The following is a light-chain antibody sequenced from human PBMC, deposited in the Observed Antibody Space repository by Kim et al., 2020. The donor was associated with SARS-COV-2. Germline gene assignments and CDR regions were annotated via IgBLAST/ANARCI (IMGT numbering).Light chain of an antibody. CDR3: QQRSNWLWT. J-gene: IGKJ1*01. CDR1: RSVISY. CDR2: DAS. V-gene: IGKV3-11*01. Sequence: FSREDRAPLSGRASRSVISYLAWYQHMPGQAPRLLIDDASNRATGIPARFSVSGSETDFTLTISNLEPEDFAVYYCQQRSNWLWTFGQETKRDIK.